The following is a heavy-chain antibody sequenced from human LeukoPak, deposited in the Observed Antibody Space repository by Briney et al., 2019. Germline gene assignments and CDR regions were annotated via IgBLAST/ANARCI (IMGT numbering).Heavy chain of an antibody. CDR1: GFAFSSYE. CDR3: AKDVARNYYDSSGYLDY. CDR2: ISGSGGST. Sequence: QPGGSLRLSCAASGFAFSSYEMNWVRQAPGKGLEWVSAISGSGGSTYYADSVKGRFTISRDNSKNTLYLQMNSLRAEDTAVYYCAKDVARNYYDSSGYLDYWGQGTLVTVSS. V-gene: IGHV3-23*01. J-gene: IGHJ4*02. D-gene: IGHD3-22*01.